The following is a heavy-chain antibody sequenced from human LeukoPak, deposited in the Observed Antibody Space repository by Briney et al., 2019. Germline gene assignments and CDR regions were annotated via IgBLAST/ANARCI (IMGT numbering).Heavy chain of an antibody. Sequence: SETLSLTCAVYGGSFSGYYWSWIRQPPGKGLEWIGEINHSGSTNYNPSLKSRVTISVDTSKNQFSLKLSSVTAADTAVYYCASLGRQWLDAFDIWGQGTMVTVSS. CDR2: INHSGST. CDR1: GGSFSGYY. J-gene: IGHJ3*02. V-gene: IGHV4-34*01. CDR3: ASLGRQWLDAFDI. D-gene: IGHD6-19*01.